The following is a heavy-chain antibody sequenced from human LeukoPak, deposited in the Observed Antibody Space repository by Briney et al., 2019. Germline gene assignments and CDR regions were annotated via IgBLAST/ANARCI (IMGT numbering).Heavy chain of an antibody. J-gene: IGHJ4*02. CDR1: GFTFRSYS. Sequence: GGSLRLSCAASGFTFRSYSMKWVRQAPGKGLEWVSSISSSSRYIYYADSVKGRFTIPRDNAKNSLYLQMNSLRAEDTAVYYCARDGELGTSFDCWGQGMLVTVSS. CDR2: ISSSSRYI. V-gene: IGHV3-21*01. D-gene: IGHD1-7*01. CDR3: ARDGELGTSFDC.